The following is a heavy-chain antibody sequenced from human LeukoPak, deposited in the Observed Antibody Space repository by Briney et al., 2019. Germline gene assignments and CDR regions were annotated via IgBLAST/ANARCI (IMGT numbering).Heavy chain of an antibody. J-gene: IGHJ5*02. CDR1: GGSISSGSYY. CDR2: IYTSGST. V-gene: IGHV4-61*02. D-gene: IGHD3-10*01. CDR3: AREGPLLYGSVTMVRGVIIRGYNWFDP. Sequence: SETLSLTCTVSGGSISSGSYYWSWIRQPAGKGLEWIGRIYTSGSTNYNPSLKSRVTISVDTSKNQFSLKLSSVTAADTAVYYCAREGPLLYGSVTMVRGVIIRGYNWFDPWGQGTLVTVSS.